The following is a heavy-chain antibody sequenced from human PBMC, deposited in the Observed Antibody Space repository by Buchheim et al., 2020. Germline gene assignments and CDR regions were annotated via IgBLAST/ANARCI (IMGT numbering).Heavy chain of an antibody. V-gene: IGHV3-48*02. Sequence: EVQLVESGGGLVQPGGSLRLSCAASGFTFSSYSMNWVRQAPGKGLEWVSYISSSSSTIYYADSVKGRFTISRDNAKNSLYLQMNSLRDEDTAVYYCARDRGCSSTSCDEAAYYYYGMDVGGQGTT. CDR2: ISSSSSTI. D-gene: IGHD2-2*01. J-gene: IGHJ6*02. CDR3: ARDRGCSSTSCDEAAYYYYGMDV. CDR1: GFTFSSYS.